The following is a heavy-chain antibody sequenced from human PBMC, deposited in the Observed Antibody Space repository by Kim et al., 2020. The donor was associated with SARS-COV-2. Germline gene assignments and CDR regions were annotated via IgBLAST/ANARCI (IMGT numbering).Heavy chain of an antibody. Sequence: GGSLRLSCAASGFTFSSYAMHWVRQAPGKGLEWVAVISYDGSNKYYADSVKVRFTISRDNSKNTLYLQMNSLRAEDTAVYYCARWDLKVVVAAVDYWGQGTLVTVSS. J-gene: IGHJ4*02. CDR2: ISYDGSNK. D-gene: IGHD2-15*01. CDR3: ARWDLKVVVAAVDY. CDR1: GFTFSSYA. V-gene: IGHV3-30*04.